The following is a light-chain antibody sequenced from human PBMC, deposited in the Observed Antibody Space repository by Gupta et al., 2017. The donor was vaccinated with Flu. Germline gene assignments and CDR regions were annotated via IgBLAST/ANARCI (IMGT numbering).Light chain of an antibody. CDR2: DDD. V-gene: IGLV3-21*02. CDR3: QVWDSKSGLV. Sequence: GCNDIGRTSMHYYMLRAGEAPLLIVHDDDDRPSGIPERISGSKSGNTATLTLTRVEAGDEADYYCQVWDSKSGLVFGRGTKLTVL. J-gene: IGLJ3*02. CDR1: DIGRTS.